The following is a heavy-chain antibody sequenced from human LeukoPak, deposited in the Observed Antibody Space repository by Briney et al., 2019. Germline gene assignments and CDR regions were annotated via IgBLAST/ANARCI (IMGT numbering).Heavy chain of an antibody. D-gene: IGHD5-12*01. J-gene: IGHJ4*02. Sequence: SETLSLTCTVSGGSISSSSYYWGWIRQPPGKGLEWIGSIYYSGSTYYNPSLKSRVTISVDTSKNQISLKLSSVTAADTAVYYCARNLVATIKTPGLYYFDYWGQGTLVTVSS. CDR3: ARNLVATIKTPGLYYFDY. V-gene: IGHV4-39*01. CDR2: IYYSGST. CDR1: GGSISSSSYY.